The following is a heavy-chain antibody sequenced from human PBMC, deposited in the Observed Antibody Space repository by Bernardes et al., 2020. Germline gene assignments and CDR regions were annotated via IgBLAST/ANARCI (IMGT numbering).Heavy chain of an antibody. D-gene: IGHD1-26*01. Sequence: ASVKVSCKASGFDLTHHDLNWVRQATGQGLEWMGWMNHNDDTGFAQKFRGRVTMTRDTSTNTVYMELSRLTSDDTAVYYCARGLVVGATNWLDPWGQGSPVIVSS. J-gene: IGHJ5*02. CDR1: GFDLTHHD. V-gene: IGHV1-8*01. CDR3: ARGLVVGATNWLDP. CDR2: MNHNDDT.